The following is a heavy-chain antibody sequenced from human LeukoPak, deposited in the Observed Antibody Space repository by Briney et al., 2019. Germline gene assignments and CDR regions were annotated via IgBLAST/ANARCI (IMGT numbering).Heavy chain of an antibody. V-gene: IGHV3-23*01. CDR2: ISGSGGST. Sequence: GGSLRLSCAASGFTFSSYAMSWVRQAPGKGLEWVSAISGSGGSTYYADSVKGRFTISRDNSKNTLYLQMNSLRAEDTAVYCCAKGITMVRVIDGYWGQGTLVTVSS. CDR3: AKGITMVRVIDGY. J-gene: IGHJ4*02. D-gene: IGHD3-10*01. CDR1: GFTFSSYA.